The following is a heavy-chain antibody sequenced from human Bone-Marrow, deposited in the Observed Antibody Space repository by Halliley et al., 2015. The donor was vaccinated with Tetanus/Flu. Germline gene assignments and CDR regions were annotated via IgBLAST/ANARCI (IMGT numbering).Heavy chain of an antibody. CDR2: INQNGGEK. J-gene: IGHJ3*02. CDR3: VRELRRTSDRYTDGFDI. Sequence: SLRLSCAASGFTFSTRWMTWARQIPGKGLEWVAQINQNGGEKYYVDSVKGRFAISRDNARDSVYLQMNSLRAEDTAVYYCVRELRRTSDRYTDGFDIWGQGTKVTVSS. CDR1: GFTFSTRW. D-gene: IGHD3-16*02. V-gene: IGHV3-7*01.